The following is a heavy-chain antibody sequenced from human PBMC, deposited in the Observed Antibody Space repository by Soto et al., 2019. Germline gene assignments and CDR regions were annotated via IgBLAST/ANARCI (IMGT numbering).Heavy chain of an antibody. Sequence: GASVQVSCKASGSTFTGYYMHWVRQAPGQGLEWMGWINPNSGGTNYAQKFQGRVTMTRDTSISTAYMELSRLRSDDTAVYYCARSVGYCSGGSCHDAFDIWGQGTMVTVSS. CDR3: ARSVGYCSGGSCHDAFDI. J-gene: IGHJ3*02. D-gene: IGHD2-15*01. CDR1: GSTFTGYY. V-gene: IGHV1-2*02. CDR2: INPNSGGT.